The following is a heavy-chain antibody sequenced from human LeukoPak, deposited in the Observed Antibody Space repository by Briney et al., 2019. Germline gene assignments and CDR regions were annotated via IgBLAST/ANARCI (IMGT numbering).Heavy chain of an antibody. CDR2: INSDGGST. V-gene: IGHV3-64*02. J-gene: IGHJ6*03. CDR3: AKGAYYYYMDV. Sequence: GGSLRLSCAASGFTFSSYSMYWVRQAPGKGLEYVSAINSDGGSTYYADSVKGRFTISRDNSKNTLYLQMGSLRAEDMAVYYCAKGAYYYYMDVWGKGTTVTVSS. D-gene: IGHD3-16*01. CDR1: GFTFSSYS.